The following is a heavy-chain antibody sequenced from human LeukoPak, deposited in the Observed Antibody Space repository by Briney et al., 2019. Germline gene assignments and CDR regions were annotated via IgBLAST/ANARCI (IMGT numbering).Heavy chain of an antibody. J-gene: IGHJ6*02. CDR1: GFTFSSYG. V-gene: IGHV3-33*01. CDR3: ARADSYGYLGYYYYGMDV. CDR2: IWYDGSNK. D-gene: IGHD5-18*01. Sequence: PGGSLRLSCAASGFTFSSYGMHWVRQAPGKGLERVAVIWYDGSNKYYADSVKGRFTISRDNSKNTLYLQMNSLRAEDTAVYYCARADSYGYLGYYYYGMDVWGQGTTVTVSS.